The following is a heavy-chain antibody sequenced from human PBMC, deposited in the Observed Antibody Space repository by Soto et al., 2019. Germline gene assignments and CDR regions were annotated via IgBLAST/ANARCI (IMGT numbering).Heavy chain of an antibody. V-gene: IGHV4-59*03. CDR3: ATTRMIDSWIDY. CDR1: GDSISTYY. Sequence: KPSETLSLTCDVSGDSISTYYWSWIRQPPGKGLEWIGYVYYSGSTLCNPSLESRVTMSIDMSKKQVSLKLTSVIAADTAVYYCATTRMIDSWIDYWGHGTLVTVSS. D-gene: IGHD2-21*01. CDR2: VYYSGST. J-gene: IGHJ4*01.